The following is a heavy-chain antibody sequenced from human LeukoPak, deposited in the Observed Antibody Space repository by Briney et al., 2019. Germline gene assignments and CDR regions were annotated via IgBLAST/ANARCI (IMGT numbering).Heavy chain of an antibody. D-gene: IGHD3-22*01. Sequence: GGSLRLSCAASGFTFSDYQMSWVRQAPGKGLECVSYISSSSSSITYYTDSVRGRFTISRDNAKQSLSLQMDNLRVEDTAVYYCARVSYDASGVIGLMYVWGQGTTVTVSS. CDR3: ARVSYDASGVIGLMYV. V-gene: IGHV3-11*01. CDR1: GFTFSDYQ. J-gene: IGHJ6*02. CDR2: ISSSSSSIT.